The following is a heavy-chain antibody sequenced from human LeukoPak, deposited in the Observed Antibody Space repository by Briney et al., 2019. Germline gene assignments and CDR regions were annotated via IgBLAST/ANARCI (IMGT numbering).Heavy chain of an antibody. CDR3: ARAAYYYDSSGYYYPDY. CDR1: GFTFDDYG. D-gene: IGHD3-22*01. V-gene: IGHV3-20*04. J-gene: IGHJ4*02. CDR2: INWNGGST. Sequence: PGGSLRLSCAASGFTFDDYGMSWVRQAPGKGLEWVSGINWNGGSTGYADSVKGRFTISRDNAKNSLYLQMNSLRAEDTALYYCARAAYYYDSSGYYYPDYWGQGTLVTVSS.